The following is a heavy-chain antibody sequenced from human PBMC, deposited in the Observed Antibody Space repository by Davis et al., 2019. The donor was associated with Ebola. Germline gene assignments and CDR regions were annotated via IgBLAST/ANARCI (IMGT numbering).Heavy chain of an antibody. D-gene: IGHD3-22*01. V-gene: IGHV3-30*18. CDR2: ISYDGSNK. J-gene: IGHJ4*02. CDR3: AKDRRLYYERRGGLGY. Sequence: GESLKISCAASGFTFSSYGMHWVRQAPGKGLEWVAVISYDGSNKYYADSVKGRFTISRDNSKNTLYLQMNSLRAEDTAVYYCAKDRRLYYERRGGLGYWGQGTLVTVSS. CDR1: GFTFSSYG.